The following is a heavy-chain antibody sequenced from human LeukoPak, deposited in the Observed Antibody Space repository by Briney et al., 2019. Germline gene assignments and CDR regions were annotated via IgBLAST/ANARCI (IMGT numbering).Heavy chain of an antibody. J-gene: IGHJ4*02. CDR3: AREGTMIVAADY. CDR2: INTNTGNP. D-gene: IGHD3-22*01. V-gene: IGHV7-4-1*02. Sequence: ASVKVSCKASGYTFTSYAMNWVRQAPGQGLEWMGWINTNTGNPTYAQGFTGRFVFSLDTSVSTAYLQISSLKAEDTAVYFCAREGTMIVAADYWGREPWSPSPQ. CDR1: GYTFTSYA.